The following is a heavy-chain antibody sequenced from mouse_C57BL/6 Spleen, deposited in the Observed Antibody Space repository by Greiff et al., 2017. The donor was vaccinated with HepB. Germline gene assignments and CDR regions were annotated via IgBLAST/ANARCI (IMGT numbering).Heavy chain of an antibody. CDR1: GYTFTDYE. D-gene: IGHD1-1*01. CDR2: IDPETGGT. V-gene: IGHV1-15*01. CDR3: TRSSYYGSSYEYFDV. J-gene: IGHJ1*03. Sequence: QVQLQQSGAELVRPGASVTLSCKASGYTFTDYEMHWVQQTPVHGLEWIGAIDPETGGTAYNQKFKGKAILTADKSSRTAYMELRSLTSEDSAVYYCTRSSYYGSSYEYFDVWGTGTTVTVSS.